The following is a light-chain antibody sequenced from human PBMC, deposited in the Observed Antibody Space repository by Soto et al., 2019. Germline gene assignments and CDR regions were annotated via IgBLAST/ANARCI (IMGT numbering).Light chain of an antibody. CDR2: NAS. Sequence: EIMMTQSPATLSVSPGERATLSCRASQSVGSSLAWYQQRPGQTPRLLIFNASTRASGIPTRFSGSGSGADFSLAISSLRSEDFAVYYCQQYNVWWTFGQGTKVE. J-gene: IGKJ1*01. CDR1: QSVGSS. CDR3: QQYNVWWT. V-gene: IGKV3-15*01.